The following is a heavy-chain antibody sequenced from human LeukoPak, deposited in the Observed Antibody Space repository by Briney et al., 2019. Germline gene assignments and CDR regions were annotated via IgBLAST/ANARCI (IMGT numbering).Heavy chain of an antibody. CDR1: GFTFSSYA. Sequence: PGGSLRLSCAASGFTFSSYAMSWVRQAPGKGLEWVSTITVSGGSTYYADSVKGRFTISRDNSKNTLDLQMNSLRAEDTAIYYCAKALVSGNSWPARWFDPWGQGTLVTVSS. CDR3: AKALVSGNSWPARWFDP. J-gene: IGHJ5*02. CDR2: ITVSGGST. D-gene: IGHD6-13*01. V-gene: IGHV3-23*01.